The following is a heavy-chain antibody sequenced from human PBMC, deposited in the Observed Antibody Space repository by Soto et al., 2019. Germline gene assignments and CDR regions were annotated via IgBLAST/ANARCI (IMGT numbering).Heavy chain of an antibody. V-gene: IGHV1-18*01. CDR1: GYTFTSYG. Sequence: ASVKVSCKASGYTFTSYGISWVRQAPGQGLEWMGWISAYNGNTNYAQKLQGRVTMTTDTSTSTAYMELRSLRSDDTAVYYCAGRSYSSSWPEYFQHWGQGTRVTVSS. J-gene: IGHJ1*01. CDR3: AGRSYSSSWPEYFQH. CDR2: ISAYNGNT. D-gene: IGHD6-13*01.